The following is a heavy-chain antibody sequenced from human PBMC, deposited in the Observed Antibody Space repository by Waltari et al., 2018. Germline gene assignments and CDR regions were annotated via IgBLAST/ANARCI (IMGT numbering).Heavy chain of an antibody. V-gene: IGHV3-11*01. D-gene: IGHD6-19*01. CDR1: GFTLSYYY. CDR2: ISSSGSTI. CDR3: ARESPITVARIDY. J-gene: IGHJ4*02. Sequence: QVQLVESGGGLVKPGGSLRLSCAASGFTLSYYYMSWIRQAPGKGLEWVSYISSSGSTIYYADSVKGRFTSSRDNAKNSLYLQMNSLRAEDTAIYYCARESPITVARIDYWGQGTLVTVSS.